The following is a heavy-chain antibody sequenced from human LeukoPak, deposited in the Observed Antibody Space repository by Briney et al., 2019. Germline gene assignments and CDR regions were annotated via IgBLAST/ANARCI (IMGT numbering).Heavy chain of an antibody. J-gene: IGHJ4*02. Sequence: GGSLRLSCAASGFTFSSYWMHWVRQAPGKGLVWVSRINSDGSSTSYADSVKGRFTISRDNAKNTLYLQMNGLRAEDTAVYYCARSPDIFYDFWSGSNQIDYWGQGTLVTVSS. D-gene: IGHD3-3*01. CDR3: ARSPDIFYDFWSGSNQIDY. V-gene: IGHV3-74*01. CDR1: GFTFSSYW. CDR2: INSDGSST.